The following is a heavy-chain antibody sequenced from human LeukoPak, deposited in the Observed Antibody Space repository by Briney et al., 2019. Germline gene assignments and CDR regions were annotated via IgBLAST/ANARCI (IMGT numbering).Heavy chain of an antibody. CDR2: INSDNGNT. CDR1: GFPFHHYS. V-gene: IGHV1-18*01. J-gene: IGHJ4*02. D-gene: IGHD3-22*01. CDR3: ARDRLFYDSSGYYQ. Sequence: ASGEVSCQASGFPFHHYSISWVREAPGQGVEWREWINSDNGNTKLAQKFQGRVTMTTDTSTNTVYMELRSLRSDDTAVYYCARDRLFYDSSGYYQWGQGTLVTVSS.